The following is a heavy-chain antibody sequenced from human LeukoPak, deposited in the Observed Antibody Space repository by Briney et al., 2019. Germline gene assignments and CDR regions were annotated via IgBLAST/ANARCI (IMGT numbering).Heavy chain of an antibody. CDR3: AKDPGSATLNY. V-gene: IGHV3-23*01. CDR1: GFSLSSYA. Sequence: PGGSLRLSCAASGFSLSSYAMSWVRQAPGKGLDWVSGILRSGTTYYPDSVKGRLTISRDDSKNILYLQMDSLRADDAAVYYCAKDPGSATLNYWGQGTLVTVSS. CDR2: ILRSGTT. D-gene: IGHD6-25*01. J-gene: IGHJ4*02.